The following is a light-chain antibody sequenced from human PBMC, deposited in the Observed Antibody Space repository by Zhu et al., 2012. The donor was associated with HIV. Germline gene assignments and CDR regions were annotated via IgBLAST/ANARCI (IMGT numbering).Light chain of an antibody. CDR2: AAS. Sequence: DIQMTQSPSSLSASVGDRVTITCRASQGINSYIAWYQQKPGKVPNLLIYAASTLQSGVPSRFSGSGSGTDFTLTITNLQPEDVGTYYCQTYNTALQGTFGQGTKVDIK. CDR1: QGINSY. CDR3: QTYNTALQGT. J-gene: IGKJ1*01. V-gene: IGKV1-27*01.